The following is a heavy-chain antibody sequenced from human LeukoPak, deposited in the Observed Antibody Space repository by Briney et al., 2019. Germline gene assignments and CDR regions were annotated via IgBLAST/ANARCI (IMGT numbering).Heavy chain of an antibody. CDR2: IKSKTEGGTT. CDR3: TTDTAMGNFDY. V-gene: IGHV3-15*01. J-gene: IGHJ4*02. D-gene: IGHD5-18*01. CDR1: GFTFSNAW. Sequence: PGGSLRLSCAASGFTFSNAWMSWVRQAPGKGLEWVGRIKSKTEGGTTDYAAPVKGRFTISRDDSKNTLYLQMNSLKTEDTAVYYCTTDTAMGNFDYWGQGTLVTVSS.